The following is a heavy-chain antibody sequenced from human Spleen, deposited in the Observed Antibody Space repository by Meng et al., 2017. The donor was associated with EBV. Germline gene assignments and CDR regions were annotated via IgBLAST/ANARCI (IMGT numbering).Heavy chain of an antibody. CDR1: GGSSSGSD. CDR3: ATWNNNGWYYGY. J-gene: IGHJ4*01. V-gene: IGHV4-34*01. Sequence: VDLQGSGPGLVKPSGTLSLPCAVYGGSSSGSDWSWIRQPPGKGLEWIGEINLGGNTNYNPSLRSRVSISVDTSKNHFSLKVDSMTAADTAVYYCATWNNNGWYYGYWGQGTLVTVSS. D-gene: IGHD6-19*01. CDR2: INLGGNT.